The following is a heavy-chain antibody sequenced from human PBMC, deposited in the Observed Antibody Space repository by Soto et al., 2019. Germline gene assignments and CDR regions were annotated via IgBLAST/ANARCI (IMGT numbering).Heavy chain of an antibody. D-gene: IGHD2-21*02. CDR1: GGTFSSYA. Sequence: QVQLVQSGAEVKKPGSSVKVSCKASGGTFSSYAISWVRQAPGQGLEWMGGVIPIFGTANYEQKFQGRVTITADTSTSTAQMELSSLRSEDTAVYYWARLSYCGGNCWAPWVQGTQVTVST. CDR2: VIPIFGTA. CDR3: ARLSYCGGNCWAP. V-gene: IGHV1-69*06. J-gene: IGHJ5*02.